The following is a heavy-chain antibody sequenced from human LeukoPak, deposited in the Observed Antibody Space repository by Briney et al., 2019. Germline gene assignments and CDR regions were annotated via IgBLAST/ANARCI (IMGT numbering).Heavy chain of an antibody. Sequence: GASVKVSCKASGYTFTSYYMHWVRQAPGQGLEWMGVINPSGGSTSYAQKFQGRVTMTRDTSTSTVYMELSSLRSDDTAVYYCARDMRDFWSGTNFDYWGQGTLVTVSS. CDR2: INPSGGST. D-gene: IGHD3-3*01. CDR1: GYTFTSYY. V-gene: IGHV1-46*01. CDR3: ARDMRDFWSGTNFDY. J-gene: IGHJ4*02.